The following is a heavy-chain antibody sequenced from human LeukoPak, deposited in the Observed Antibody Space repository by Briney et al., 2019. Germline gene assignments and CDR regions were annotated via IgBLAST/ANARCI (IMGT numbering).Heavy chain of an antibody. CDR1: GGTFTGYY. CDR3: ARGRLSPSGYYFDY. V-gene: IGHV1-2*02. Sequence: ASVKVSCKASGGTFTGYYMHWVRQAPAQGLEWMGWINPNSGGTNYAQKFQGRVTMTRDTSISTAYMELSRLRSDDTAVYYCARGRLSPSGYYFDYWGQGTLVTVSS. CDR2: INPNSGGT. J-gene: IGHJ4*02. D-gene: IGHD6-25*01.